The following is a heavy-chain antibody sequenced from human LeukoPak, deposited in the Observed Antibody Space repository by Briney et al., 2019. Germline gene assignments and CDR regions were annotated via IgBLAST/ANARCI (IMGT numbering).Heavy chain of an antibody. CDR1: GFTFSSYW. J-gene: IGHJ4*02. V-gene: IGHV3-74*01. CDR3: ARAPSIAVAGYFDY. D-gene: IGHD6-19*01. Sequence: GGSLRLSCAASGFTFSSYWMHWVRQAPGKGLMWVSRINSDGSSTSYADSVKGRFTISRDNAKNTLYLQMNSLRAEDTAVYYCARAPSIAVAGYFDYWGQGTLVTVSS. CDR2: INSDGSST.